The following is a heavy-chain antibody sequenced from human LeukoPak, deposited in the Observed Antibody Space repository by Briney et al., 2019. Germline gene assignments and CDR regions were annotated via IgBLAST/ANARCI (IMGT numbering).Heavy chain of an antibody. D-gene: IGHD1-1*01. Sequence: SETPSLTCTVSGGSISSGGYYWSWIRQPPGKGLEWIGYVSYFGGTNYNPSLKSRVTISEDTSKNQFSLRLSSVTAADTAFYYCARDHPTTQFDCWGQGTLVTVSS. CDR2: VSYFGGT. J-gene: IGHJ4*02. CDR1: GGSISSGGYY. CDR3: ARDHPTTQFDC. V-gene: IGHV4-61*08.